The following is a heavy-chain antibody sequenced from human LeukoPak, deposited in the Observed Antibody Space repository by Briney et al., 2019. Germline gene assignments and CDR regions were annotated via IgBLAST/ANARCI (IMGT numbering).Heavy chain of an antibody. D-gene: IGHD6-13*01. V-gene: IGHV1-69*13. CDR3: ARHRRAAVGIRDDAFDI. Sequence: ASVKVSFKASGGTFSSYAISWVRQAPGQGLEWMGGIIPIFGTANYAQKLQGRVTITADESTSTAYMELSSLRSEDTAVYYCARHRRAAVGIRDDAFDIWGQGTMVTVSS. CDR1: GGTFSSYA. CDR2: IIPIFGTA. J-gene: IGHJ3*02.